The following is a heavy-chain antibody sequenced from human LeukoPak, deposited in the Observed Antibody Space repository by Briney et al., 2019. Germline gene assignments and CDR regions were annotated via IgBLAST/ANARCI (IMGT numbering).Heavy chain of an antibody. D-gene: IGHD2-8*01. CDR1: GLTFSSYW. CDR2: IKQDGSEK. Sequence: GGSLRLSCAASGLTFSSYWMSWVRQAPGKGLEWVANIKQDGSEKYYVDSVKGRFTVSRDNAKNSLYLQMNSLRAEDTAVYYCARDVLGGFDYWGQGTLVTVSS. CDR3: ARDVLGGFDY. V-gene: IGHV3-7*04. J-gene: IGHJ4*02.